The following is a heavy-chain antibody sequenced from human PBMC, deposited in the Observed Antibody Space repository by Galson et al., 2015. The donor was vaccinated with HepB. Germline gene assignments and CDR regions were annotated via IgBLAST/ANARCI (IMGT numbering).Heavy chain of an antibody. J-gene: IGHJ3*02. CDR3: ARLCFSSGWPIDI. Sequence: SETLSLTCTVSGGSISSYYWSWIRQPPGKGLEWIGYIYYSGSTNYNPSLKSRVTISVDTSKDQFSLKLSSVTAADTAVYYCARLCFSSGWPIDIWGQGTMATVSS. V-gene: IGHV4-59*08. CDR1: GGSISSYY. CDR2: IYYSGST. D-gene: IGHD6-19*01.